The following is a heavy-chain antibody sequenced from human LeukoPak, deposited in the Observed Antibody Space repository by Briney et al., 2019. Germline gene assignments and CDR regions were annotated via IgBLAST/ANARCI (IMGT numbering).Heavy chain of an antibody. D-gene: IGHD1-26*01. V-gene: IGHV4-34*01. Sequence: SETLSLTCAVHGGSFSGYYWSWIRQPPGKGLEWIGEINHSGSTNYNPSLKSRVTISVDTSKNQFSLKLSPVTAADTAVYYCARGVGAMPKKRIDYWGQGTLVTVSS. CDR3: ARGVGAMPKKRIDY. CDR1: GGSFSGYY. CDR2: INHSGST. J-gene: IGHJ4*02.